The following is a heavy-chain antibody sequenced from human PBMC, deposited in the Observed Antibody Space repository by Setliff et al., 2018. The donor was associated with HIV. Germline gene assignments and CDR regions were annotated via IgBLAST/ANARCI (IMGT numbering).Heavy chain of an antibody. J-gene: IGHJ4*02. CDR2: ISPYDLSE. Sequence: ASVKVSCKVSGDTLTELSIHWVRQAPGQGPEWMGWISPYDLSERASQRFRGRVTMTRDTSINTAYLDLSGLTSDDTAVYYCARQFSNSFDSWGQGTLVTVSS. CDR1: GDTLTELS. CDR3: ARQFSNSFDS. D-gene: IGHD7-27*01. V-gene: IGHV1-2*02.